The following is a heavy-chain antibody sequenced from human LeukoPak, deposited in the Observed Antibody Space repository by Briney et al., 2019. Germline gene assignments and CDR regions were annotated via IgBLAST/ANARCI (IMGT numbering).Heavy chain of an antibody. D-gene: IGHD3-3*01. CDR2: ISYDGSNK. V-gene: IGHV3-30*18. CDR1: GFTFSSYG. Sequence: GGSLRLSCAASGFTFSSYGMHWVRQAPGKGLEWVAVISYDGSNKYYADSVKGRFTISRDNSKNTLFLQMNSLRAEDTAVYYCAKDMTQFWSGPDYWGQGTLVTVSS. CDR3: AKDMTQFWSGPDY. J-gene: IGHJ4*02.